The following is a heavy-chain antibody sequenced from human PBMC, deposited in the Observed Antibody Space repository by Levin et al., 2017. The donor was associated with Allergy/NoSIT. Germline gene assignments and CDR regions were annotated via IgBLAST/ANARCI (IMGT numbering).Heavy chain of an antibody. J-gene: IGHJ4*02. Sequence: GGSLRLSCEASGFTFSSFAMSWVRQPPGKGLEWVSAISGSGGKTDYADSVKGRFNISRDNSRNTVYLQMNSLRVEDTAVYYCAKDTLGYCNNGVCFLDYWGQGSLVTVSS. V-gene: IGHV3-23*01. CDR1: GFTFSSFA. CDR2: ISGSGGKT. D-gene: IGHD2-8*01. CDR3: AKDTLGYCNNGVCFLDY.